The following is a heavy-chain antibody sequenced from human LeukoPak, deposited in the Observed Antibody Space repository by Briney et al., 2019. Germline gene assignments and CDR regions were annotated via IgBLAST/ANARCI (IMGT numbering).Heavy chain of an antibody. CDR3: AKAVLRFLEWPYDY. Sequence: GGSLRLSCAASGFTFSDYYMTWIRQAPGKGLEWVSYITAGGHTIDYADSVKGRFTISRDNSKNTLYLQMNSLRAEDTAVYYCAKAVLRFLEWPYDYWGQGTLVTVSS. CDR1: GFTFSDYY. V-gene: IGHV3-11*01. D-gene: IGHD3-3*01. J-gene: IGHJ4*02. CDR2: ITAGGHTI.